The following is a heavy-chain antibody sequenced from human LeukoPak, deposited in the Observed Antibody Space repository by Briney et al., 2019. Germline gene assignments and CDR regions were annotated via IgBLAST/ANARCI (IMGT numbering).Heavy chain of an antibody. Sequence: PGGSLRLSCAASGFTFSSYGMHWVRQAPGKGLEWVTVIWYGGSHKYYADSVKGRFTISRDNAKNSLYLQMNSLRAEDTAVYYCARDTYYYASGSYSDAFDLWGQRTMVTVSS. J-gene: IGHJ3*01. CDR3: ARDTYYYASGSYSDAFDL. CDR2: IWYGGSHK. V-gene: IGHV3-33*01. D-gene: IGHD3-10*01. CDR1: GFTFSSYG.